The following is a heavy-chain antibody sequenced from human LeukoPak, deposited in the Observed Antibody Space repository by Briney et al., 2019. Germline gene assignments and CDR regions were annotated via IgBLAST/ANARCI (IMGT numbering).Heavy chain of an antibody. J-gene: IGHJ3*02. Sequence: SETLSLTCTVSGGSISSYYWSWIPQPAGKGLEWIGRIYTSGSTNYNPSLKSRVTMSVDTSKNQFSLKLSSVTAADTAVYYCARDCSSTSCSDAFDIWGQGTMVTVSS. CDR1: GGSISSYY. CDR2: IYTSGST. D-gene: IGHD2-2*01. CDR3: ARDCSSTSCSDAFDI. V-gene: IGHV4-4*07.